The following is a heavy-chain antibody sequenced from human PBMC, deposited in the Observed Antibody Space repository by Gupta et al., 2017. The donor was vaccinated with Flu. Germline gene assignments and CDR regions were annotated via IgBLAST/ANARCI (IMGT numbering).Heavy chain of an antibody. Sequence: EVQLVESGGGLVQPGRSLRLSCAASGFTFDDYAMHWVRQAPGKGLEWVSGISWNSGSIGYADSVKGRFTISRDNAKNSLYLQMNSLRAEDTALYYCAKDQGAAAGLTPFDYWGQGTLVTVSS. D-gene: IGHD6-13*01. V-gene: IGHV3-9*01. CDR2: ISWNSGSI. CDR3: AKDQGAAAGLTPFDY. CDR1: GFTFDDYA. J-gene: IGHJ4*02.